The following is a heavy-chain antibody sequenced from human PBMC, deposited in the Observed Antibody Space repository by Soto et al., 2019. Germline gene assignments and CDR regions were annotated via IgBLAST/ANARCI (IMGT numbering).Heavy chain of an antibody. J-gene: IGHJ5*02. CDR2: ISGSGGST. CDR3: AKDQLELTNWFDP. Sequence: EVQLLESGGGLVQPGGSLRLSCAASGFTFSSYAMSWVRQDPGKGLEWVSAISGSGGSTYYADSVKGRFTISRDNSKNTLYLQMNSLRAEDTAVSYCAKDQLELTNWFDPWGQGTLVTDSS. CDR1: GFTFSSYA. D-gene: IGHD1-1*01. V-gene: IGHV3-23*01.